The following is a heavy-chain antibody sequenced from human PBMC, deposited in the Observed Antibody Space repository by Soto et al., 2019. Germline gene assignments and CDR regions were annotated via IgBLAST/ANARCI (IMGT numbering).Heavy chain of an antibody. CDR1: GGSISSGDYY. CDR3: VRDDYRGDSGALDI. CDR2: IYYSGST. V-gene: IGHV4-30-4*01. Sequence: SETLSLTCTVSGGSISSGDYYWSWIRQPPGKGLEWIGYIYYSGSTYYNPSLKSRVTISVDTSKNQFSLKLSSVTAADTAVYYCVRDDYRGDSGALDIWGQGTLVTVSS. D-gene: IGHD2-21*02. J-gene: IGHJ3*02.